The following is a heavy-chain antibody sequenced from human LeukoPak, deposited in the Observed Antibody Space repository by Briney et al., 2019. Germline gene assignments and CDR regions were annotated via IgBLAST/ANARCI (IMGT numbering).Heavy chain of an antibody. Sequence: GGSLRLSCAASGFTFSSYSMNWVRQAPGKGLEWISYVSTGGDTLYYADSVKGRFTISRDNAQNSLFLQMNSLRAEDTAVYYCARDDYDSSTPYFFDYWGQGTLVTVSS. CDR2: VSTGGDTL. CDR1: GFTFSSYS. J-gene: IGHJ4*02. V-gene: IGHV3-48*04. CDR3: ARDDYDSSTPYFFDY. D-gene: IGHD3-22*01.